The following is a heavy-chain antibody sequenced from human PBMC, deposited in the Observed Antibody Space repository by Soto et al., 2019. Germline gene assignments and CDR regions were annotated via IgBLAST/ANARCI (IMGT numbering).Heavy chain of an antibody. V-gene: IGHV3-30*18. J-gene: IGHJ4*02. CDR1: GFTFTRYG. D-gene: IGHD3-10*01. CDR3: AKDRGVRGGSLAS. Sequence: QVQLVESGGGVVQPGRSLRLSCAASGFTFTRYGVHWLRQAPGKGLEWVAVISYDGSNRNYADSVKGRFTISRDNSKNTLYLQMHSLKIEDTAVYYCAKDRGVRGGSLASWGQGTLVTVSS. CDR2: ISYDGSNR.